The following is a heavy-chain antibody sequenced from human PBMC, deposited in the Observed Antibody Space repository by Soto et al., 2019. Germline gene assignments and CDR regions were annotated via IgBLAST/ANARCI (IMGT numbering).Heavy chain of an antibody. J-gene: IGHJ4*02. Sequence: ASVQVSCKAFGFIFNNYAISWVRQAPGQGLEWMGWISANSGNTNYAQKLQGRVTMTTDTSTSTAYMELRSLRSDDTAVYYCATAGNYDSSGRDFWGPAILVTVSS. CDR3: ATAGNYDSSGRDF. V-gene: IGHV1-18*04. D-gene: IGHD3-22*01. CDR2: ISANSGNT. CDR1: GFIFNNYA.